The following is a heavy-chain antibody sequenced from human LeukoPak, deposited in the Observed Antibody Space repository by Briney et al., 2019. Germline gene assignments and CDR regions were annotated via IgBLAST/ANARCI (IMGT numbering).Heavy chain of an antibody. Sequence: QAGGSLRLSCAASGFTFSNYVMNWVRQAPGRGLEWVSAISTSGGSTYYADSVKGRFTISRDNSKNTLYLQMNSLRAEDTAVYYCANPFSYSSGWYGAYWGQGTLVTVSS. CDR2: ISTSGGST. V-gene: IGHV3-23*01. D-gene: IGHD6-19*01. J-gene: IGHJ4*02. CDR3: ANPFSYSSGWYGAY. CDR1: GFTFSNYV.